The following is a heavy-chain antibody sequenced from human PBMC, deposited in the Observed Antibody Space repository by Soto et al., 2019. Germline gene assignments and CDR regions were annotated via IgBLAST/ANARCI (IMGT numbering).Heavy chain of an antibody. D-gene: IGHD2-15*01. CDR2: IWYDGSNK. CDR1: GFTFSSYG. J-gene: IGHJ6*02. Sequence: LRLSCAASGFTFSSYGMHWVRQAPGKGLEWVAVIWYDGSNKYYADSVKGRFTISRDNSKNTLYLQMNSLRAEDTAVYYCARDSMGSYYYYGMDVWGQGTTVTVCS. CDR3: ARDSMGSYYYYGMDV. V-gene: IGHV3-33*01.